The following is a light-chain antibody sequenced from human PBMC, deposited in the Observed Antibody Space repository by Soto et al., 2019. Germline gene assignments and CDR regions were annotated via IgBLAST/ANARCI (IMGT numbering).Light chain of an antibody. CDR2: LTS. Sequence: EIVLTQSPATLSSFPGGRFTLSCMASQAVNTRLAWYQHKAGQAPRLLIYLTSTRANGIPARFSGSGFGTEFTLTITSLQSEDFEVYYCHQYNGWPRTFGQGTKVDIK. CDR3: HQYNGWPRT. J-gene: IGKJ1*01. CDR1: QAVNTR. V-gene: IGKV3-15*01.